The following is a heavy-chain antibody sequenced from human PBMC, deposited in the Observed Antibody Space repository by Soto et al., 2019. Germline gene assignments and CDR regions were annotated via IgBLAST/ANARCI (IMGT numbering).Heavy chain of an antibody. V-gene: IGHV4-61*08. CDR1: GGSISSGGYS. J-gene: IGHJ5*02. D-gene: IGHD4-4*01. CDR2: IYHSGST. Sequence: PSETLSLTCAVSGGSISSGGYSWSWIRQPPGKGLEWIGYIYHSGSTNYNPSLTSRVTMSVDTSKNQFSLRLTSVTAADTAVYYCARQVTNTWQYDPWGQGTLVTVSS. CDR3: ARQVTNTWQYDP.